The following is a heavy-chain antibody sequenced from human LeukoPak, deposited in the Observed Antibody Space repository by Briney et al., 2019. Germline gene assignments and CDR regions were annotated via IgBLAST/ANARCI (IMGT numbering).Heavy chain of an antibody. D-gene: IGHD6-13*01. CDR3: ARDSAGNDY. J-gene: IGHJ4*02. CDR2: IKQDGSEK. Sequence: KPGRSLRLSCAASGFTFSSYGMHWVRQAPGKGLEWVANIKQDGSEKYYVDSVKGRFTISRDNAKNSLYLQMNSLRAEDTAMYYCARDSAGNDYWGQGTLVTVSS. V-gene: IGHV3-7*01. CDR1: GFTFSSYG.